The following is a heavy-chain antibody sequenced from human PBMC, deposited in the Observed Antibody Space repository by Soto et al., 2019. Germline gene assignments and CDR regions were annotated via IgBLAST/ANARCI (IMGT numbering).Heavy chain of an antibody. D-gene: IGHD3-3*01. CDR3: ARLPREYCFYDSYYYYYYMEF. V-gene: IGHV4-39*01. CDR2: IYYSGST. Sequence: SDTLSLTCTVSGGSISSSSYYWGWIRQPPGKGLEWIGSIYYSGSTYYNPSLKSRVTISVDTSKNQFSLKLSSVTAADTAVYYCARLPREYCFYDSYYYYYYMEFWCKGTTV. CDR1: GGSISSSSYY. J-gene: IGHJ6*03.